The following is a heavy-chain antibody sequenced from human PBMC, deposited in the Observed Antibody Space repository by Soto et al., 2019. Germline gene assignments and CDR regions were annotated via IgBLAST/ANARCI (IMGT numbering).Heavy chain of an antibody. CDR3: ARGVAVAGSFPY. V-gene: IGHV4-59*01. J-gene: IGHJ4*02. D-gene: IGHD6-19*01. CDR1: GGSISSYH. Sequence: QVQLQESGPGLVKPSETLSLTCTVSGGSISSYHWSWIRQPPGKGLEWIGYIYYSGSTNYNPSLKSRVTISVDTSKNQFSLKLSSVTAADTAVYYCARGVAVAGSFPYWGQGTLVTVSS. CDR2: IYYSGST.